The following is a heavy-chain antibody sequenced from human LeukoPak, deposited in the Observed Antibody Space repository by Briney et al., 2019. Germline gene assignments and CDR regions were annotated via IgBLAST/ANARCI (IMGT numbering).Heavy chain of an antibody. Sequence: ASVKVSCKASGYTFSSYGINWVRQAPGEGLEWMGWISAYNGDTIYAQKFQGRVTMTADSSTNTAYMDLRSLRSDDTAVYYCARDGLDYDFSGKYNWFDPWGQGTLVTVSS. CDR3: ARDGLDYDFSGKYNWFDP. J-gene: IGHJ5*02. CDR1: GYTFSSYG. D-gene: IGHD3-3*01. CDR2: ISAYNGDT. V-gene: IGHV1-18*01.